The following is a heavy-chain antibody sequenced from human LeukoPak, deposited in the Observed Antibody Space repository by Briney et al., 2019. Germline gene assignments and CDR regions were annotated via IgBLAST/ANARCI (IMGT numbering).Heavy chain of an antibody. J-gene: IGHJ3*02. CDR2: IYYSGST. D-gene: IGHD3-22*01. V-gene: IGHV4-31*03. CDR1: GGSISSGGYY. Sequence: SETLSLTCTVSGGSISSGGYYWTWIRQHPGKGLEWIGYIYYSGSTYYNPSLKSRLTISVDTSKNQFSLKLSSVTAADTAVYYCARRESYDSRGNDAFDIWGQGTMVTVSS. CDR3: ARRESYDSRGNDAFDI.